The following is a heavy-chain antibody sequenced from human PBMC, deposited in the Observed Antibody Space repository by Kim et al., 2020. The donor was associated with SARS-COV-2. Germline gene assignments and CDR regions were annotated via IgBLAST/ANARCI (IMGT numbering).Heavy chain of an antibody. D-gene: IGHD2-2*01. V-gene: IGHV6-1*01. J-gene: IGHJ4*02. Sequence: NDYAVSVKSRITINPDTSKNQFSLQLNSVTPEDTAVYYCARCTSSCLLDYWGQGTLVTVSS. CDR2: N. CDR3: ARCTSSCLLDY.